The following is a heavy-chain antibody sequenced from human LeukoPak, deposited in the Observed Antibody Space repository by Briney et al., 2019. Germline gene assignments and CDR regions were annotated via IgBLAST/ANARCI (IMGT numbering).Heavy chain of an antibody. J-gene: IGHJ4*02. CDR3: AIYSSGWYRRVAG. Sequence: GASVKVSCKACGYTFTGYYMHWVRQAPGQGLEWMGWINPNSGGTNYAQKFQGRVTMTRDTSISTAYMELSRLRSDDTAVYYCAIYSSGWYRRVAGWGQGTLVTVSS. V-gene: IGHV1-2*02. CDR2: INPNSGGT. D-gene: IGHD6-19*01. CDR1: GYTFTGYY.